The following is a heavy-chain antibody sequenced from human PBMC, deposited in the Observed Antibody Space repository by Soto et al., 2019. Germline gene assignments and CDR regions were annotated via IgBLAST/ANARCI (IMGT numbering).Heavy chain of an antibody. Sequence: GESLKISCKGSGYSFTSYWIGWVRQMPGKGLECMGIIYPGDSDTRYSPSFQGQVTISADKSISTAYLQWSSLKASDTAMYYCARAARIWFGELSNGMDVWGQGTTVTVSS. V-gene: IGHV5-51*01. CDR3: ARAARIWFGELSNGMDV. CDR1: GYSFTSYW. CDR2: IYPGDSDT. D-gene: IGHD3-10*01. J-gene: IGHJ6*02.